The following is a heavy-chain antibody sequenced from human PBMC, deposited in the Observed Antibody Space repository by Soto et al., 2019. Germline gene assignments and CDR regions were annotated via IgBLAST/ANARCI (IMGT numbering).Heavy chain of an antibody. CDR1: GFTFGDYA. V-gene: IGHV3-49*03. D-gene: IGHD6-13*01. CDR3: TRDRREYSSSWTYYYYYGMDV. CDR2: IRSKAYGGTT. Sequence: EVQLVESGGGLVQPGRSLRLSCTASGFTFGDYAMSWFRQAPGKGLEWVGFIRSKAYGGTTEYAASVKGRFTISRDDSKIIAYLQMNSLKTEDTAVYYCTRDRREYSSSWTYYYYYGMDVWGQGTTVNVSS. J-gene: IGHJ6*02.